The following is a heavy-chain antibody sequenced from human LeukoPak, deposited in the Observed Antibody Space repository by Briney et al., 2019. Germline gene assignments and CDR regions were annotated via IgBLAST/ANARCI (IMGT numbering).Heavy chain of an antibody. CDR2: INHSGST. D-gene: IGHD2-15*01. CDR3: AGGYYYYYYGMDV. V-gene: IGHV4-34*01. J-gene: IGHJ6*02. CDR1: GGSFSGYY. Sequence: KPSETLSLTCAVYGGSFSGYYWSWIRQPPGKGLEWIGEINHSGSTYYNPSLKSRVTISVDTSKNQFSLKLSSVTAADTAVYYCAGGYYYYYYGMDVWGQGTTVTVSS.